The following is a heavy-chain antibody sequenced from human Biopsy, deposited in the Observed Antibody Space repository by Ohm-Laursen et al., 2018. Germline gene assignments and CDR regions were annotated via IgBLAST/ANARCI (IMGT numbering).Heavy chain of an antibody. CDR2: IIPTFDTP. Sequence: SSVKVSCKASGGTFSSYVISWVRQAPGQGLEWMGRIIPTFDTPTYAPDFQGRVTFTADTSTGTAHLDLSRLRSEDTAIYYCAGGAAKGNPYDHWGQGTLVTVSS. D-gene: IGHD3-10*01. V-gene: IGHV1-69*06. J-gene: IGHJ5*02. CDR3: AGGAAKGNPYDH. CDR1: GGTFSSYV.